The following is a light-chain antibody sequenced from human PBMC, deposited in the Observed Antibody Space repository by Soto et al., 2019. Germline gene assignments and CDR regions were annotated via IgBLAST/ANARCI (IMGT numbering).Light chain of an antibody. CDR2: EVS. Sequence: QSVLTQPASVSGSPRQSITISCTGTSSDVGGYNYVSWYQQHPGKAPKLMIYEVSKRPSGVPDRFSGSKSGNTASLTVSGLQAEDEADYFCSSYAGNGYVLGTGTKVTVL. J-gene: IGLJ1*01. CDR1: SSDVGGYNY. CDR3: SSYAGNGYV. V-gene: IGLV2-8*01.